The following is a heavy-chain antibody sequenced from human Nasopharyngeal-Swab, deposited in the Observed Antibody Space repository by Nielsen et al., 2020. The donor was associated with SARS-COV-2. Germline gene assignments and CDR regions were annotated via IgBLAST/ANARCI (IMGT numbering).Heavy chain of an antibody. V-gene: IGHV1-69*04. J-gene: IGHJ6*02. CDR3: ARGYATIFGVVIIPYYYYGMDV. CDR2: IIPILCIA. D-gene: IGHD3-3*01. Sequence: SVKVSCKASVGTFSSYAISWVRQAPGQGLEWMGRIIPILCIANYAQKFQGRVTITADKSTSTAYMELSSLRSEDTAVYYCARGYATIFGVVIIPYYYYGMDVWGQGTTVTVSS. CDR1: VGTFSSYA.